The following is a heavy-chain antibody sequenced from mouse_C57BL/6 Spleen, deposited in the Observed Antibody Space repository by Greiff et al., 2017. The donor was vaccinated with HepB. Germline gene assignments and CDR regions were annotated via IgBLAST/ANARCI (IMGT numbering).Heavy chain of an antibody. CDR3: AREVRGDYGRDYFDY. J-gene: IGHJ2*01. CDR2: IDPNSGGT. D-gene: IGHD2-4*01. CDR1: GYTFTSYW. V-gene: IGHV1-72*01. Sequence: VQLQQSGAELVKPGASVKLSCKASGYTFTSYWMHWVKQRPGRGLEWIGRIDPNSGGTKYNEKFKSKATLTVDKPSSTAYMQLSSLTSEDSAVYYCAREVRGDYGRDYFDYWGQGTTLAVSS.